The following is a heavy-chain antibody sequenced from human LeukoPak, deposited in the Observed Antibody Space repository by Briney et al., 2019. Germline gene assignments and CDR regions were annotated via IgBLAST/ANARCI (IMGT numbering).Heavy chain of an antibody. V-gene: IGHV1-46*01. Sequence: ASVKVSCKASGYTFTSYYMHWVRQAPGQGLEWMGIINPSGGSTGYAQKFQGRVTMTRDMSTSTVYMELSSLRSEDTAVYYCAAPYYYGSSHSGWFDPWGQGTLVTVSS. CDR2: INPSGGST. CDR3: AAPYYYGSSHSGWFDP. D-gene: IGHD3-10*01. CDR1: GYTFTSYY. J-gene: IGHJ5*02.